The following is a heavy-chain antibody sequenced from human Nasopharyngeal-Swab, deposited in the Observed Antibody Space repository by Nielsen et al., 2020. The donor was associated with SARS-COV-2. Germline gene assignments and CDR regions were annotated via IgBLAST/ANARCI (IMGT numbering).Heavy chain of an antibody. CDR3: ARDDGDVPGMTGSGPPGGY. CDR2: INPHSGDT. D-gene: IGHD1-14*01. V-gene: IGHV1-2*06. CDR1: GYTFTDYY. Sequence: ASVKVSCKASGYTFTDYYMHWVRQAPGEGLEYMGRINPHSGDTKFAQKFQGRVTVTRDTSINTAYMELISLRFDDTAVYYCARDDGDVPGMTGSGPPGGYWGQGTLVTVSS. J-gene: IGHJ4*02.